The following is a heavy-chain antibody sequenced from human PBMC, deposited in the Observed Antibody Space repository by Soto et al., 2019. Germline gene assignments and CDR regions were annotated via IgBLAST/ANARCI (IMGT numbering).Heavy chain of an antibody. CDR2: IRSKAYGGTT. D-gene: IGHD3-22*01. CDR1: GFTFGDYG. J-gene: IGHJ6*02. V-gene: IGHV3-49*04. Sequence: GGSLRLSCTASGFTFGDYGMSWVRQAPGKGLEWVAFIRSKAYGGTTEYDASVKSRRTISRDDSKSIAYLQMKSLKTEDTAVFYCTTTDGYYDSSGYYSGYYYYGMDVWGRGTTVTVSS. CDR3: TTTDGYYDSSGYYSGYYYYGMDV.